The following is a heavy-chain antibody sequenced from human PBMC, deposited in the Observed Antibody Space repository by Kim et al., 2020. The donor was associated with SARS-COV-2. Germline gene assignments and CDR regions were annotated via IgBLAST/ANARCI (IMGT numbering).Heavy chain of an antibody. J-gene: IGHJ6*02. D-gene: IGHD5-12*01. Sequence: KGRFTISRDNSKNTLYLQMNSLRAEDTAVYYCAKGRRGGYDGYYYGMDVWGQGTTVTVSS. V-gene: IGHV3-23*01. CDR3: AKGRRGGYDGYYYGMDV.